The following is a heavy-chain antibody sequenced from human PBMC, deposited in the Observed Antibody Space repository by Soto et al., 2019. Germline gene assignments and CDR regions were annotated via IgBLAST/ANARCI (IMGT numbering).Heavy chain of an antibody. CDR3: ARRPLTTAYYYYGMDV. D-gene: IGHD4-17*01. Sequence: SETLSLTCTVSGGSISSGGYYWGWIRQPPGKGLEWIGSIYYSGSTYYNPSLKSRVTISVDTSKNQFSLKLSSVTAADTAVYYCARRPLTTAYYYYGMDVWGQGTTVTVSS. CDR1: GGSISSGGYY. J-gene: IGHJ6*02. V-gene: IGHV4-39*01. CDR2: IYYSGST.